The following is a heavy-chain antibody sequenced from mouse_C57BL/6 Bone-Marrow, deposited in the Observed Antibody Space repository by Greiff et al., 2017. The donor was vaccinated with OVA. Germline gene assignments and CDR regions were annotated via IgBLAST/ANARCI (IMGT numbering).Heavy chain of an antibody. V-gene: IGHV5-4*01. CDR2: ISDGGSYT. D-gene: IGHD6-5*01. Sequence: EVKLMESGGGLVKPGGSLKLSCAASGFTFSSYAMSWVRQTPEKRLEWVATISDGGSYTYYPDNVKGRFTISRDNAKNNLYLQMSHLKSEDTAMYYCARDPLSYAMDYWGQGTSVTVSS. CDR1: GFTFSSYA. J-gene: IGHJ4*01. CDR3: ARDPLSYAMDY.